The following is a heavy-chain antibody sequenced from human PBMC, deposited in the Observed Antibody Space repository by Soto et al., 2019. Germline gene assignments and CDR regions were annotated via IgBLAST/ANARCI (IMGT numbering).Heavy chain of an antibody. V-gene: IGHV3-74*01. J-gene: IGHJ5*02. D-gene: IGHD3-22*01. CDR3: AGVVVITQPFDP. CDR2: INSDGSST. Sequence: GGSLRLSCAASGFTFSSYWMHWVRQAPGKGLVWVSRINSDGSSTSYADSVKGRFTISRDNAKNTLYLQMNSLRAEDTAVYYCAGVVVITQPFDPWGQGTLVTVSS. CDR1: GFTFSSYW.